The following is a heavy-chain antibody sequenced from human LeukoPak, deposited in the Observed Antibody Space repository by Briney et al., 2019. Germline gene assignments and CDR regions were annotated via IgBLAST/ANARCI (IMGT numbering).Heavy chain of an antibody. CDR2: ISWNSGSI. V-gene: IGHV3-9*01. CDR3: ASHRPGDPLRFDY. CDR1: GFTFDDYA. Sequence: PGGSLRLSCAASGFTFDDYAMHWVRQAPGKGLEWVSGISWNSGSIGYADSVKGRFTISRDNAKNSLYLQMNSLRAEDTALYYCASHRPGDPLRFDYWGQGTLVTVSS. J-gene: IGHJ4*02. D-gene: IGHD3-10*01.